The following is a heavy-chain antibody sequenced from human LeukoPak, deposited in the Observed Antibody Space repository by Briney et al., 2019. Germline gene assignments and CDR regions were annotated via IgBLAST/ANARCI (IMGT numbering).Heavy chain of an antibody. Sequence: GGSLRLSCAVSGFTFSSYGMHWVRQAPGKGLEWVALIWYDGRNKYSADSVKGRFSISRDNSKNTLYLQMNGLRAEDTAVYYCARDPGGERGMDAWGQGTTVTVSS. J-gene: IGHJ6*02. D-gene: IGHD3-16*01. V-gene: IGHV3-33*01. CDR3: ARDPGGERGMDA. CDR1: GFTFSSYG. CDR2: IWYDGRNK.